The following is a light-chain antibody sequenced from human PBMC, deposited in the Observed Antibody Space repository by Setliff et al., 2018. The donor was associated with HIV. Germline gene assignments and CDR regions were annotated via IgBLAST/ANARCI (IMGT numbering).Light chain of an antibody. CDR1: SSDVGSYNL. CDR3: CSYAGSRIFYV. CDR2: EVS. V-gene: IGLV2-23*02. J-gene: IGLJ1*01. Sequence: QSALTQPAPVSGSPGQSITISCTGTSSDVGSYNLVSRYQQHPGKAPKLMIYEVSKRPSGVSNRFSGSKSGNTASLTISGLQAEDEADYYCCSYAGSRIFYVFGTGTKVTVL.